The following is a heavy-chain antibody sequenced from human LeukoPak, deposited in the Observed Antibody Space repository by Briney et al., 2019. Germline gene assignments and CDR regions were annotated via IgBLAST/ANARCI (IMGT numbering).Heavy chain of an antibody. CDR1: GHTFTSYA. CDR2: INTNTGNP. D-gene: IGHD3-22*01. Sequence: ASVKVSCKASGHTFTSYAMNWVRQAPGQGLEWMGWINTNTGNPTYAQGFTGRFVFSLDTSVSTAYLQISSLKAEDTAVYYCARYGLYYYDSSGYHYWGQGTLVTVSS. V-gene: IGHV7-4-1*02. J-gene: IGHJ4*02. CDR3: ARYGLYYYDSSGYHY.